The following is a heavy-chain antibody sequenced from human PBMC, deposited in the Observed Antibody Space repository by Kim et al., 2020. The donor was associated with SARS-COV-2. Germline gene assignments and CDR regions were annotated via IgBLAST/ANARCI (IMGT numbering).Heavy chain of an antibody. CDR3: ARGRQYSSSLKIYYYYGMDV. V-gene: IGHV4-59*01. D-gene: IGHD6-13*01. J-gene: IGHJ6*02. CDR2: IYYSGST. Sequence: SETLSLTCSVSGGSISSYYWSWIRQPPGKGLEWIGYIYYSGSTNYNPSLKSPVTISVDTSKNQFSLKLSSVTAADTAVYYCARGRQYSSSLKIYYYYGMDVWGQGTTVTVSS. CDR1: GGSISSYY.